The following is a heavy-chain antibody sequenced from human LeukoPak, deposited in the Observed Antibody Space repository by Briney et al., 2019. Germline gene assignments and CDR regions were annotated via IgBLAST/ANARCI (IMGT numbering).Heavy chain of an antibody. CDR1: GLIFSGYV. D-gene: IGHD2-2*01. J-gene: IGHJ4*02. Sequence: GGSLRLSCAASGLIFSGYVMYWVRQAPGRGLECVSAITGDGRGTYYGNSVKGRFTISRDNSKNTPFLQMGSLRADDMAVYYCARRVAETMLDSWGQGTLVTVS. CDR3: ARRVAETMLDS. CDR2: ITGDGRGT. V-gene: IGHV3-64*01.